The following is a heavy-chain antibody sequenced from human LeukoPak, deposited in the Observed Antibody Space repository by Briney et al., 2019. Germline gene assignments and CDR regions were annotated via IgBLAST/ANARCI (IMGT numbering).Heavy chain of an antibody. CDR3: ARSDHYDSNGYYDY. CDR1: GFTFSNYG. J-gene: IGHJ4*02. Sequence: GGSLRLSCAASGFTFSNYGMHWVRQAPGKGLEWVAFIQYDGSNKYYADSVKGRFTISRDNSKSTLFLQVNSLRPEDTAVYYCARSDHYDSNGYYDYWGQGTLVTVSS. V-gene: IGHV3-30*02. CDR2: IQYDGSNK. D-gene: IGHD3-22*01.